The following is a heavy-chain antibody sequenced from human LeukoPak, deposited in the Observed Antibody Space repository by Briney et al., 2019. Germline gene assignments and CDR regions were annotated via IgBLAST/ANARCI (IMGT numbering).Heavy chain of an antibody. D-gene: IGHD3-9*01. Sequence: ASVKVSCKASGYTFTGYYMHWVRQAPGQGLEWMGWINPNSGGANYAQKFQGRVTMTRDTSISTAYMELSRLRSDDTAVYYCARTRYFDWYSACDIWGQGTMVTVSS. CDR1: GYTFTGYY. CDR2: INPNSGGA. CDR3: ARTRYFDWYSACDI. J-gene: IGHJ3*02. V-gene: IGHV1-2*02.